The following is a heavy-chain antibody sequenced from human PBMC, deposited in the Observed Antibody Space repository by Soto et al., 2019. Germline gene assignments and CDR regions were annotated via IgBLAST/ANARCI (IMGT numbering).Heavy chain of an antibody. CDR2: ISYDGSIK. CDR1: GFTFSSHS. V-gene: IGHV3-30-3*01. CDR3: AREWSTSGDLDY. D-gene: IGHD3-10*01. J-gene: IGHJ4*02. Sequence: QVQLVESGGGVVQPGRSLRLSCAASGFTFSSHSIQWVRQAPGKGLEWVAVISYDGSIKYYADSVKDRFTISRDNSKNTAYLQMISLRAEDTAVFYCAREWSTSGDLDYWGQGTLVIVCS.